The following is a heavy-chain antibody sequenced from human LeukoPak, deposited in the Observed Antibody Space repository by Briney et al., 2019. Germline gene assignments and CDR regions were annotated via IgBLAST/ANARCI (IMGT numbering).Heavy chain of an antibody. CDR3: ARPRGSGSYAFDI. V-gene: IGHV4-30-2*01. CDR1: GGSISSAGHY. J-gene: IGHJ3*02. CDR2: IFHSGTT. Sequence: SETLSLTCTVSGGSISSAGHYWSWIRQPPGKGLEWIGYIFHSGTTYQNPSLKSRVTISVDRSKNQFSLKLSSVTAADTAVYYCARPRGSGSYAFDIWGQGTMVTVSS. D-gene: IGHD3-10*01.